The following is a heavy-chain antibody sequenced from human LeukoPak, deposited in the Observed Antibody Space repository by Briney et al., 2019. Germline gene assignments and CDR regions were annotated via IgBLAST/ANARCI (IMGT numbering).Heavy chain of an antibody. D-gene: IGHD5/OR15-5a*01. Sequence: VSVKVSSKASGYTFTSYGISWVRQAPGHGLEGMGWISAYNGITNYAQKLQGRVTMTTDKSTSTAYMALRSLRSDHTAVYYCARDGVWPQCLFDYWGQGTLVTVSS. CDR3: ARDGVWPQCLFDY. V-gene: IGHV1-18*01. CDR1: GYTFTSYG. J-gene: IGHJ4*02. CDR2: ISAYNGIT.